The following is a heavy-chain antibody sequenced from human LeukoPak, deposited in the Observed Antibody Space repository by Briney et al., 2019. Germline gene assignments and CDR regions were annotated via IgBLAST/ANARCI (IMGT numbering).Heavy chain of an antibody. CDR3: ARVEGYSSLYIDY. CDR2: TYYRSKWYS. Sequence: SQTLSLTRAMSGDSVSNNSAAWNSIRQSPSRGPEWLGRTYYRSKWYSDYAVSVKSRLTVKPDTSKNQFSLQLNSVTPEDTAVYYCARVEGYSSLYIDYWGQGTLVTVSS. J-gene: IGHJ4*02. D-gene: IGHD6-13*01. CDR1: GDSVSNNSAA. V-gene: IGHV6-1*01.